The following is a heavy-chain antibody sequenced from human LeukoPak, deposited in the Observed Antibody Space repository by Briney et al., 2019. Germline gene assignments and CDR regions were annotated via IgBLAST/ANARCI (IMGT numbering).Heavy chain of an antibody. D-gene: IGHD6-19*01. V-gene: IGHV3-21*04. CDR2: ISSSSSYI. CDR3: ARDHPYSSGWTALDY. Sequence: GGSLRLSCAASGFTFSSYSMNWVRQAPGKGLEWVSSISSSSSYIYYADSVKGRFTISRDNAKNSLYMQMNSLRADDTAVYYCARDHPYSSGWTALDYWGQGTLVTVSS. J-gene: IGHJ4*02. CDR1: GFTFSSYS.